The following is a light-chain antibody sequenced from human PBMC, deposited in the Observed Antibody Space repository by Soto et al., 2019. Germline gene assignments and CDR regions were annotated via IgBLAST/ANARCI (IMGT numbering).Light chain of an antibody. CDR1: SSDVGVYNH. CDR3: ISYTGTSTPYV. V-gene: IGLV2-14*01. Sequence: QSVLTQPASVSGSPGQSITISCTGTSSDVGVYNHVSWYQQHPGKAPKLMIYGVADRPSGVSSRFSGSKSGNTASLTISGPQAEDEADYYCISYTGTSTPYVFGTGTKVTVL. J-gene: IGLJ1*01. CDR2: GVA.